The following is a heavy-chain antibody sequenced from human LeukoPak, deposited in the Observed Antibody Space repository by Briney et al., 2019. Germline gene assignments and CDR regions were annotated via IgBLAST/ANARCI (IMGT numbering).Heavy chain of an antibody. D-gene: IGHD6-19*01. CDR3: ARDSLSSGWSAWFDP. V-gene: IGHV3-7*03. J-gene: IGHJ5*02. Sequence: GGSLRLSCAASGFTFSNYWMSWVRQAPGKGLEWVASIKQDGSEKYYVDSVKGRFTISRDNAKNSLYLQMNSLRAEDTAVYYCARDSLSSGWSAWFDPWGQGTLVTVSS. CDR1: GFTFSNYW. CDR2: IKQDGSEK.